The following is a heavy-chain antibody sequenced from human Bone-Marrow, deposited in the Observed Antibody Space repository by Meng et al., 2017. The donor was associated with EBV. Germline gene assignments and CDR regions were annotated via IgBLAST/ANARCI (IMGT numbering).Heavy chain of an antibody. CDR2: LIPMSDAP. Sequence: QVQLVQDGAGVKPLGSLVNVSCKSSGGPFRIVARSWVRQAPGQGLEWMGGLIPMSDAPHYAQKFQGRVTITADESTSTHYMDLSGLRSEDTAVSYCASDSGRGFTPDYWGQGTLVTVSS. CDR1: GGPFRIVA. V-gene: IGHV1-69*01. D-gene: IGHD3-10*01. CDR3: ASDSGRGFTPDY. J-gene: IGHJ4*02.